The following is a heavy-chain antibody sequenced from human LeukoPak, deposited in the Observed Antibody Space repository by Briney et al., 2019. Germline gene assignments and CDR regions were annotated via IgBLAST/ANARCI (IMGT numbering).Heavy chain of an antibody. CDR3: ARDFYSSSTYYYMDV. Sequence: SETLSLTCTVSGGSISSYYWSWIRQPPGKGLEWIGYISYSGSTNYNPSLKSRVIISVDTSKKQLSLRLNSVTAADTAVYYCARDFYSSSTYYYMDVWGKGTTVTVSS. CDR1: GGSISSYY. V-gene: IGHV4-59*01. D-gene: IGHD6-6*01. J-gene: IGHJ6*03. CDR2: ISYSGST.